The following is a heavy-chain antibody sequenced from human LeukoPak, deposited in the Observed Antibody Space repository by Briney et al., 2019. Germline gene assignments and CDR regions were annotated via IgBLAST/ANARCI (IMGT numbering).Heavy chain of an antibody. J-gene: IGHJ6*02. D-gene: IGHD6-19*01. CDR1: GFTFSGSA. CDR2: IRGKANSYAT. Sequence: GGSLKLSCAASGFTFSGSAMYWVRQASGKGLEWVGRIRGKANSYATAYAASLKGRFTISRDDSQNTAYLQMSSLKTEDTAVYYCTTVAGDYYYYGMDVWGQGTTVTVPS. V-gene: IGHV3-73*01. CDR3: TTVAGDYYYYGMDV.